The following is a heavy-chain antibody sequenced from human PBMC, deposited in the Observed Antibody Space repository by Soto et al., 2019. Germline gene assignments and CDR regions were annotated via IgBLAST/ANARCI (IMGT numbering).Heavy chain of an antibody. CDR1: GFTFSSYG. CDR3: ARDWTNRYFDY. Sequence: SLRLSCAASGFTFSSYGMHWVRQAPGKGLEWVAVISYDGSNKYYADSVKGRFTISRDNSKNTLYLQMNSLRAEDTAVYYCARDWTNRYFDYWGQGTLVTVSS. V-gene: IGHV3-30*03. D-gene: IGHD2-8*01. CDR2: ISYDGSNK. J-gene: IGHJ4*02.